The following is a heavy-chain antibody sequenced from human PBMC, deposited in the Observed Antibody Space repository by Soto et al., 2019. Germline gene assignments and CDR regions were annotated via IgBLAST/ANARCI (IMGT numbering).Heavy chain of an antibody. V-gene: IGHV1-18*04. Sequence: ASVKVSCKASGYTFTDNAISWVRQAPGQGPEWMGWIRVYNGKTQYAPRVRGRITLTTDTSTSTAYMELRSLSSNDTAVYYCARGLTTADYWGQGTLVTVSS. CDR3: ARGLTTADY. J-gene: IGHJ4*02. CDR2: IRVYNGKT. D-gene: IGHD1-1*01. CDR1: GYTFTDNA.